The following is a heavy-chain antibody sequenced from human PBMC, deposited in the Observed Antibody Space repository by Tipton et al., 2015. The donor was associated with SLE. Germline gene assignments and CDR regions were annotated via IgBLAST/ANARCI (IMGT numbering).Heavy chain of an antibody. CDR1: GYSISSGHY. J-gene: IGHJ4*02. CDR3: TRHDYDDNGYYMHYFDY. V-gene: IGHV4-38-2*01. Sequence: TLSLTCAVSGYSISSGHYWGWIRQPPGKGLEWIASISHSGNTYYNPSLKSRVSMSIDTSKNQVFRRRGSVTAADTAVYYCTRHDYDDNGYYMHYFDYWGQGTLVTVSS. CDR2: ISHSGNT. D-gene: IGHD3-22*01.